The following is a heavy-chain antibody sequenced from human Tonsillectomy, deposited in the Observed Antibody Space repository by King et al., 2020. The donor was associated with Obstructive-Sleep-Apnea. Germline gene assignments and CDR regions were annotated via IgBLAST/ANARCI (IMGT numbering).Heavy chain of an antibody. V-gene: IGHV4-39*07. CDR3: ARGFGYFYGSGSDRLPGDYYYGMDV. CDR1: GGSISRSSYY. Sequence: QMQLQESGPGLVKPSETLSLTCTVSGGSISRSSYYWGWIRQPPGKGLEWIGYIYYNGSTYYNPSLKSRVTISVDTSKNQFSLKLSSVTAADTAVYYCARGFGYFYGSGSDRLPGDYYYGMDVWGQGTTVTVSS. D-gene: IGHD3-10*01. J-gene: IGHJ6*02. CDR2: IYYNGST.